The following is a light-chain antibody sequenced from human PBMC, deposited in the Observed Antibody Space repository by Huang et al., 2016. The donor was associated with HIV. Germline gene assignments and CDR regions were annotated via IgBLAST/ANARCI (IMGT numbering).Light chain of an antibody. CDR3: QQRSNWPLT. CDR2: DAS. J-gene: IGKJ4*01. Sequence: EIVLTQSPATLSLSPGERATLSSRSSQSVSSYLAWYQQKPGQAPRPLIYDASNRATGIPARFGGSGSGTDFTLSISSLEPEDFAVYYCQQRSNWPLTFGGGTKVEIK. CDR1: QSVSSY. V-gene: IGKV3-11*01.